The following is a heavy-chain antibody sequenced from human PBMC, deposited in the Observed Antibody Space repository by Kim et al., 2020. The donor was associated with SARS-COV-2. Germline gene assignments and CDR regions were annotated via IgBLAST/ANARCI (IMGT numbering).Heavy chain of an antibody. D-gene: IGHD6-19*01. Sequence: EGETKYFEDAVKGRFTITRDNSKGTVYLEMNSLRAEDTAVYYCARDLAVGWGQGTLVTVSS. J-gene: IGHJ4*02. V-gene: IGHV3-33*01. CDR3: ARDLAVG. CDR2: EGETK.